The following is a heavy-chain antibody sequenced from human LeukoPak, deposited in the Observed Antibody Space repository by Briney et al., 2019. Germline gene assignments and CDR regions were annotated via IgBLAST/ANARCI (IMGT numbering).Heavy chain of an antibody. CDR1: GGSISSYY. Sequence: KPSETLSLTCTVSGGSISSYYWSWIRQPPGKGLEWIGYIYDSASTNYNPSLESRVTISVDTSKNQFSLKLSSVTAADTAVYYCARGHYRGTYPLHWFDPWGQGTLVTVSS. D-gene: IGHD1-26*01. CDR2: IYDSAST. V-gene: IGHV4-59*01. J-gene: IGHJ5*02. CDR3: ARGHYRGTYPLHWFDP.